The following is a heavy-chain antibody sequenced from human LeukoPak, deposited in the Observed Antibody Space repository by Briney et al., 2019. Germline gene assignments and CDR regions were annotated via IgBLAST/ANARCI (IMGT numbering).Heavy chain of an antibody. V-gene: IGHV3-48*04. Sequence: GGSLRLSCAASGFTFSSFWMGWVRQAPGKGLEWVSYISSSGSTIYYADSVKGRFTISRDNAKNSLYLQMNSLRAEDTAVYYCARDCGGGSCYGPYDAFDIWGQGTMVTVSS. CDR1: GFTFSSFW. CDR2: ISSSGSTI. J-gene: IGHJ3*02. CDR3: ARDCGGGSCYGPYDAFDI. D-gene: IGHD2-15*01.